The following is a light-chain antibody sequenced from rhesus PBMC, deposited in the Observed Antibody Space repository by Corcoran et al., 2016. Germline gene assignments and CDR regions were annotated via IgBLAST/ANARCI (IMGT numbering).Light chain of an antibody. CDR2: GAS. CDR3: QQYSNWPQT. V-gene: IGKV3-42*03. CDR1: QSVSSS. J-gene: IGKJ1*01. Sequence: EIVMTQSPTTLSLSPGERATLSCRASQSVSSSLAWYQQKPGQAPRVLIYGASGRATGIPDRFSGRGVGTEFTRTISSLEPEEFAVYYCQQYSNWPQTFGQGTKVEIK.